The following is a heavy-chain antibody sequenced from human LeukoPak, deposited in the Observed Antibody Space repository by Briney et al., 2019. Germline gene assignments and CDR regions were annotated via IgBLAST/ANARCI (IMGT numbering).Heavy chain of an antibody. CDR1: GFTFSDYW. Sequence: PGGSLRLSCAASGFTFSDYWMSWVRQAPGKGLEWVANIKQDGSEKYYVDSVKGRFTISRDNTQNSLFLQMNSLRVEDTAVYYCATHTYYYDSSAYSGYWGQGTLVTVSS. CDR2: IKQDGSEK. D-gene: IGHD3-22*01. V-gene: IGHV3-7*01. CDR3: ATHTYYYDSSAYSGY. J-gene: IGHJ4*02.